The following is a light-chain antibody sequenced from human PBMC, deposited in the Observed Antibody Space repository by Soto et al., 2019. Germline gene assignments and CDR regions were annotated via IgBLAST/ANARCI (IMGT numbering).Light chain of an antibody. CDR3: SSYASNRDIL. CDR2: EVS. Sequence: QSVLTQPPSVSGSPGQSVTLSCTGTSSDVGRYSRVSWYQQPPGTAPKLMIYEVSNRPSGVPDRFSGSKSGNTASLTISGLQAEDEADYYCSSYASNRDILFGGGTQLTVL. J-gene: IGLJ2*01. CDR1: SSDVGRYSR. V-gene: IGLV2-18*02.